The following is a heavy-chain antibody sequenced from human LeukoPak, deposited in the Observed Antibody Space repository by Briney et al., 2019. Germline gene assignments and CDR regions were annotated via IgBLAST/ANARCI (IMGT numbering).Heavy chain of an antibody. J-gene: IGHJ4*02. CDR2: ISRDGTSQ. Sequence: GGSLRLSCVASRFTSNTYGIHWVRQAPGKGLEWVAGISRDGTSQDYADSVKGRFTISRDNSKNTLYLQMNSLRTEDTAVYYCARAAYCTSTSCHFSGYAQRPLDSWGQGTLVTVSS. D-gene: IGHD2-2*01. CDR3: ARAAYCTSTSCHFSGYAQRPLDS. V-gene: IGHV3-30*03. CDR1: RFTSNTYG.